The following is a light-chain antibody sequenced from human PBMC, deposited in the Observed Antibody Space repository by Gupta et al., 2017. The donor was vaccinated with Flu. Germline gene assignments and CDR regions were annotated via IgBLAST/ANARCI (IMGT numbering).Light chain of an antibody. CDR3: SSKTNTNAVGV. J-gene: IGLJ2*01. CDR1: SSDVGGDDY. CDR2: QGS. Sequence: IAISCTGTSSDVGGDDYVSWYQQHPGKAPELMIFQGSRRPSGISDRFSGSKSGNTASRTISGLLAEDEAYYYCSSKTNTNAVGVFGGGTKLTVL. V-gene: IGLV2-14*01.